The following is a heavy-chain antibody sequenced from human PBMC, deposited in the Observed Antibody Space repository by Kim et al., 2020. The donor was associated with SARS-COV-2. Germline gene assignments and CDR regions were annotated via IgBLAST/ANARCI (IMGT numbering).Heavy chain of an antibody. CDR2: ISYDGSNK. J-gene: IGHJ6*02. CDR3: AKDYGYSSSWSYGMDV. V-gene: IGHV3-30*18. D-gene: IGHD6-13*01. CDR1: GFTFSSYG. Sequence: GSLRLSCAASGFTFSSYGMHWVRQAPGKGLEWVAVISYDGSNKYYADSVKGRFTISRDNSKNTLYLQMNSLRAEDTAVYYCAKDYGYSSSWSYGMDVWGQGTTVTVSS.